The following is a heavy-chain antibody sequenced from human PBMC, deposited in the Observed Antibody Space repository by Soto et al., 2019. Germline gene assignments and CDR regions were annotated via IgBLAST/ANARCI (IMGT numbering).Heavy chain of an antibody. CDR1: GFTFSSYA. V-gene: IGHV3-23*01. CDR3: AKWGSGSPYYYYGMDV. J-gene: IGHJ6*02. Sequence: SLRLSCAASGFTFSSYAMSWVRQAPGKGLEWVSAISGSGGSTYYADSVKGRFTISRDNSKNTLYLQMNSLRAEDTAVYYCAKWGSGSPYYYYGMDVWGQGTTVTVSS. D-gene: IGHD3-10*01. CDR2: ISGSGGST.